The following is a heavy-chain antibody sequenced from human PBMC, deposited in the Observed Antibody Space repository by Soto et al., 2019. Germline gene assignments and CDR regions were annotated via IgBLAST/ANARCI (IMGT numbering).Heavy chain of an antibody. CDR1: GCTFISYS. J-gene: IGHJ6*03. D-gene: IGHD3-3*01. Sequence: GGSLRLSCAASGCTFISYSMNWVRQAPGKGLEWVSSISSSSSYIYYADSVKGRFTIARDNAKNSLYLQMNSLRAEDTAVYYCARDKEKLRFLEWSPILYMDVWGKGTTVTVSS. CDR3: ARDKEKLRFLEWSPILYMDV. V-gene: IGHV3-21*01. CDR2: ISSSSSYI.